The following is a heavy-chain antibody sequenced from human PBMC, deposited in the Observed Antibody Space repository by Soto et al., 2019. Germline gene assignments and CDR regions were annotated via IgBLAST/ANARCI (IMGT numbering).Heavy chain of an antibody. V-gene: IGHV4-30-4*01. CDR3: ARKGGYYYDSSGYYFFDY. D-gene: IGHD3-22*01. CDR2: IYYSGST. J-gene: IGHJ4*02. CDR1: GGSISSGDYY. Sequence: QVQLQESGPGLVKPSQTLSLTCTVSGGSISSGDYYWSWIRQPPGKGLEWIGYIYYSGSTYYNPSLKSRVTISVATSKHQFSLKLSSGTAADTAVYYCARKGGYYYDSSGYYFFDYWGQGTLVTVSS.